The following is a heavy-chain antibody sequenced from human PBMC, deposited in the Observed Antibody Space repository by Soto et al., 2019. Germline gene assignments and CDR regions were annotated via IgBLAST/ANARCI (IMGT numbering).Heavy chain of an antibody. CDR2: VYYTGTT. CDR3: ARDMSGGSSWYEFDS. V-gene: IGHV4-59*01. D-gene: IGHD6-13*01. CDR1: GDSIRSSY. Sequence: SETLSLTCTVSGDSIRSSYWSWVRQPPGRGLEWIGYVYYTGTTNSNPSLKSRVTISADTSKNLFSLKVVSVTPADTAVYFCARDMSGGSSWYEFDSWGQGTLVTV. J-gene: IGHJ4*02.